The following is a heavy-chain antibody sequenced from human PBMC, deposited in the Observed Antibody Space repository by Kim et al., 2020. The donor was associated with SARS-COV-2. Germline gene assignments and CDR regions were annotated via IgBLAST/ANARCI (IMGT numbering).Heavy chain of an antibody. CDR1: GGTFSSYA. Sequence: SVKVSCKASGGTFSSYAISWVRQAPGQGLEWMGRIIPILGIANYAQKFQGRVTITADKSTSTAYMELSSLRSEDTAVYYCARDLWYYDFWSGYRWFDPWGQGTLVTVSS. CDR2: IIPILGIA. J-gene: IGHJ5*02. D-gene: IGHD3-3*01. CDR3: ARDLWYYDFWSGYRWFDP. V-gene: IGHV1-69*04.